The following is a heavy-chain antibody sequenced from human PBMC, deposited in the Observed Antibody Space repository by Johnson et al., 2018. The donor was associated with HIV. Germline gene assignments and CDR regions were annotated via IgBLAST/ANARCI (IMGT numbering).Heavy chain of an antibody. V-gene: IGHV3-53*01. CDR2: IYSGGST. Sequence: VQLVESGGGLIQPGGSLRLSCAASGFTVSSNYMSWVRQAPGKGLEWVSVIYSGGSTYYADSVKGRFIISRDNSKNTLYLQMNSLKTGDTGVYYCTTMGGQWEQLGDAFDIWGQGTMVTVSS. CDR3: TTMGGQWEQLGDAFDI. CDR1: GFTVSSNY. J-gene: IGHJ3*02. D-gene: IGHD1-26*01.